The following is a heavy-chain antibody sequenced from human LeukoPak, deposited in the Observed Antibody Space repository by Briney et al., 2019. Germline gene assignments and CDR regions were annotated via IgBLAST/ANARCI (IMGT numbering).Heavy chain of an antibody. CDR2: ISAYNGNT. Sequence: ASVKVSCKASGYTFTSYGISWVRQAPGQGLEWMGWISAYNGNTNYAQKLQGRVTMTTDASTSTAYMELRSLRSDDTAVYYCARADYYDSSGHEDYWGQGTLVTVSS. CDR1: GYTFTSYG. J-gene: IGHJ4*02. V-gene: IGHV1-18*01. CDR3: ARADYYDSSGHEDY. D-gene: IGHD3-22*01.